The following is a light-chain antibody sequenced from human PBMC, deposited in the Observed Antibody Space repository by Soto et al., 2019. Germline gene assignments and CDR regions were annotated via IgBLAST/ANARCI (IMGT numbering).Light chain of an antibody. Sequence: DIQMTQSPSSLSASVGDTISITCRAFHTISKSLNGYQQKPGKAPKLLSYDAFNLEPGVPSRFSGSGSGTDFTLPINSLQPEDIATYCCQHYDLRLRRTFGQGTKVEIK. J-gene: IGKJ1*01. CDR3: QHYDLRLRRT. CDR2: DAF. CDR1: HTISKS. V-gene: IGKV1-33*01.